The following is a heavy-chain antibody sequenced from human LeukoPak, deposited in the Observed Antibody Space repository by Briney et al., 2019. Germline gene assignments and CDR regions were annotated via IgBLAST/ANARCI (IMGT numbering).Heavy chain of an antibody. Sequence: SETLSLTCTVSGGSISSYYWSWIRQPAGKGLEWIGRIYTSGSTNYNPSLKSRVTMSVDTSKNQFSLKLSSVTAADTAVYYRARECSGGSCYPYYFDYWGQGTLVTVSS. D-gene: IGHD2-15*01. V-gene: IGHV4-4*07. CDR3: ARECSGGSCYPYYFDY. J-gene: IGHJ4*02. CDR2: IYTSGST. CDR1: GGSISSYY.